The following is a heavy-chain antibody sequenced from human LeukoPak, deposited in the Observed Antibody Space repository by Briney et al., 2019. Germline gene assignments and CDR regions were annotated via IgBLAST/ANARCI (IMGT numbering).Heavy chain of an antibody. J-gene: IGHJ4*02. CDR1: GFTFTNCA. CDR3: ARGRPVDC. CDR2: ISSSSSTI. Sequence: PGGSPRLPCAASGFTFTNCAMNWVRQAPGKGLEWVSYISSSSSTIYYADSVKGRFTISRDNAKNSLYLQMNSLRAEDTAVYYCARGRPVDCWGQGTLVTVSS. V-gene: IGHV3-48*01.